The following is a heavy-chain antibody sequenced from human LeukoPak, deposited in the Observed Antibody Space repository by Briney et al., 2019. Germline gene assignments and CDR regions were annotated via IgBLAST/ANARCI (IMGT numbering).Heavy chain of an antibody. J-gene: IGHJ4*02. Sequence: PGGSLRLSCAASGFTFSSYAMSWVRQAPGKGLEWVSVIYSGGSTYYADSVKGRFTISRDNSKNTLYLQMNSLRAEDTAVYYCARGRGPPPGYFDYWGQGTLVTVSS. CDR1: GFTFSSYA. D-gene: IGHD3-10*01. CDR2: IYSGGST. V-gene: IGHV3-53*01. CDR3: ARGRGPPPGYFDY.